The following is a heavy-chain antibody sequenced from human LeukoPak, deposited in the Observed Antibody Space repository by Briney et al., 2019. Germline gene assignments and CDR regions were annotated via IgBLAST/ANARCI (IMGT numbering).Heavy chain of an antibody. CDR3: ARGNPWELLPHGDY. CDR1: GYTFTNDD. Sequence: ASVKVSCKASGYTFTNDDINWVRQATGQGLEWIGWMNPNSGTTGYAQNFQGRVSLTRDTSISTAYMELSSLRSEDTAVYYCARGNPWELLPHGDYWGQGTLVTVSS. D-gene: IGHD1-26*01. CDR2: MNPNSGTT. J-gene: IGHJ4*02. V-gene: IGHV1-8*01.